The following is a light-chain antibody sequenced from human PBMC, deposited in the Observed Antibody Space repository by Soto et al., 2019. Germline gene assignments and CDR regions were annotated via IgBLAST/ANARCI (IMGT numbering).Light chain of an antibody. CDR2: WAS. V-gene: IGKV4-1*01. J-gene: IGKJ1*01. CDR3: QQYYSTPRT. CDR1: QSVLYSSNNRNY. Sequence: DIVMTQSPDSLAVSLGERATINCKSSQSVLYSSNNRNYLAWYQHKPRQPPKLLIYWASTRESGVPDRFSGSGSGTDFTLTISSLQAEDVAVYYCQQYYSTPRTVGQGTKVDSK.